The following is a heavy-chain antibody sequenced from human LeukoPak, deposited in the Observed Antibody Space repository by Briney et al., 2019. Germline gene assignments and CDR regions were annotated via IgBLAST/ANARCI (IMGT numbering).Heavy chain of an antibody. V-gene: IGHV4-59*11. Sequence: SETLSLTCTVSGGSISDHYWSWIRQPPGKGLEWIGYISYSGNTRYNPSLESRVTISVDTSKNQFSLKLSSVTAADTAVYYCARENLDALFDFWGQGTLVTVSS. CDR3: ARENLDALFDF. J-gene: IGHJ4*02. CDR2: ISYSGNT. CDR1: GGSISDHY. D-gene: IGHD1-7*01.